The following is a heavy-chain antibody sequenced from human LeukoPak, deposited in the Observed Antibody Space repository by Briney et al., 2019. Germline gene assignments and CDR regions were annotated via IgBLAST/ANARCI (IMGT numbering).Heavy chain of an antibody. J-gene: IGHJ4*02. CDR3: TRDPSPYCGGGTCYSDY. V-gene: IGHV3-48*02. D-gene: IGHD2-21*01. Sequence: TGGSLRLSCAASGFTFSTYSMNWVRQAPGKGLEWVSSICSGSGTIYAESVKGRFTVSRDNAKNSLFLQMNSLRDEDTAVYYCTRDPSPYCGGGTCYSDYWGQGTLVTVSA. CDR1: GFTFSTYS. CDR2: ICSGSGTI.